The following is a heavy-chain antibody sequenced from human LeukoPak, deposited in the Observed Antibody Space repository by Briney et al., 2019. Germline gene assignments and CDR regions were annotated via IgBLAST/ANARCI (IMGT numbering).Heavy chain of an antibody. J-gene: IGHJ4*02. Sequence: GGSLRLSCATSGFNFDRYTIHWVRQAPGKGLEWVSLAGWAGGTTYYSDSVRGRFTISRDSGKNSVYLQMNSLTTDDTAFYFCAKELDSMFFDYWGQGALVTVSS. CDR2: AGWAGGTT. V-gene: IGHV3-43*01. CDR1: GFNFDRYT. D-gene: IGHD3-3*02. CDR3: AKELDSMFFDY.